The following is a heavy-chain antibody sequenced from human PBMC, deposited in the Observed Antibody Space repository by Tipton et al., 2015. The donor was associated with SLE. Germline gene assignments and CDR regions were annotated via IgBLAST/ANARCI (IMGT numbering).Heavy chain of an antibody. CDR2: LDDSGNT. D-gene: IGHD6-19*01. J-gene: IGHJ4*02. CDR3: AKGSGWYKD. V-gene: IGHV4-59*01. CDR1: DDSLSRSY. Sequence: GLVKPSETLSLICVVSDDSLSRSYWCWIRQPPGKGLEWIASLDDSGNTNYNPSLRSRVTTSIDTPKSQFSRKLSSVTAADTAVYYCAKGSGWYKDWGQGTLVTVSS.